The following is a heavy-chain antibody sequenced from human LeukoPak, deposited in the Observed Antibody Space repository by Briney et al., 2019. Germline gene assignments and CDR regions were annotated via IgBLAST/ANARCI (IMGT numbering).Heavy chain of an antibody. V-gene: IGHV3-7*01. D-gene: IGHD5-12*01. CDR1: GFSFRDFW. CDR3: ARFGYSGWNLVY. J-gene: IGHJ4*02. CDR2: INQGGSVK. Sequence: GGSLRLSCAASGFSFRDFWMTWVRQAPGKGLEWLANINQGGSVKYYVDSVKGRFTISRDDAKSSLYVQMNSLRDEDTAVYYCARFGYSGWNLVYWGQGTLVTVSS.